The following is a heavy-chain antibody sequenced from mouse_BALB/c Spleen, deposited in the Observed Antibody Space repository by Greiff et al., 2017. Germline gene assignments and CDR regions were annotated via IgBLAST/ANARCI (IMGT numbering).Heavy chain of an antibody. D-gene: IGHD1-1*01. V-gene: IGHV5-12-1*01. Sequence: EVMLVESGGGLVKPGGSLKLSCAASGFAFSSYDMSWVRQTPEKRLEWVAYISSGGGSTYYPDTVKGRFTISRDNAKNTLYLQMSSLKSEDTAMYYCVRQNYYGSRGYAMDYWGQGTSVTVSS. CDR2: ISSGGGST. CDR3: VRQNYYGSRGYAMDY. CDR1: GFAFSSYD. J-gene: IGHJ4*01.